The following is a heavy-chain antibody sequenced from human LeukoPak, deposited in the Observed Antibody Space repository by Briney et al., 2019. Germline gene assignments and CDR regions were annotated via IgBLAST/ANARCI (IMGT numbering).Heavy chain of an antibody. CDR3: ARWGPNGYSYERYYYYGMDV. Sequence: SETLSLTCAVYGGSFSGYYWSWIRQPPGKGLERIGEINHSGSTNYNPSLKSRVTISVDTSKNQFSLKLSSVTAADTAVYYCARWGPNGYSYERYYYYGMDVWGQGTTVTVSS. D-gene: IGHD5-18*01. V-gene: IGHV4-34*01. CDR1: GGSFSGYY. J-gene: IGHJ6*02. CDR2: INHSGST.